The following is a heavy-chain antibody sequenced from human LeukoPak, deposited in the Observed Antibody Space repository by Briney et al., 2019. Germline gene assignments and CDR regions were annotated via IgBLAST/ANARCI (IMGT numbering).Heavy chain of an antibody. CDR1: GYTFTGYY. CDR2: INPNSGGT. D-gene: IGHD1-26*01. Sequence: ASVKVSCKASGYTFTGYYMHWVRQAPGQGLEWMGWINPNSGGTNYAQKFQGRVTMTRNTSISTAYMELSSLRSEDTAAYYCATSSGGSYEDFDYWGQGTLVTVSS. CDR3: ATSSGGSYEDFDY. V-gene: IGHV1-2*02. J-gene: IGHJ4*02.